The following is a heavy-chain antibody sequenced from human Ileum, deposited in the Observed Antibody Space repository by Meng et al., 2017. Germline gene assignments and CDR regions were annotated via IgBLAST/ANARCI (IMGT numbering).Heavy chain of an antibody. Sequence: QVPLQESGPGLVRPSETLSLICTVSGGSVSRAGYQWGWIRQPPGKGLEWIGYASTNYNPSLKSRVTISLDTSRNQFSLSLSSVTAADTAVYYCARDHMGSLDYWGQGSLVTVSS. V-gene: IGHV4-61*08. CDR3: ARDHMGSLDY. D-gene: IGHD1-26*01. CDR1: GGSVSRAGYQ. J-gene: IGHJ4*02. CDR2: AST.